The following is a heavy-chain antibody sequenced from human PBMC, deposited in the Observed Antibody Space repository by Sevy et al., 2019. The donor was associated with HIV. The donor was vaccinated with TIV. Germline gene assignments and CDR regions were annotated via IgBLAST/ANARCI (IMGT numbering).Heavy chain of an antibody. CDR1: GFTFSKYD. Sequence: GGSLRLSCAASGFTFSKYDMHWVRQVSGKSLEWVSGIGYAGDIYYLDCVKGRFTISRENAKNSLYLEMNSLRAGDTALYYCARGGPEGYYYYGLDVWGQGTTVTVSS. J-gene: IGHJ6*02. D-gene: IGHD5-12*01. CDR3: ARGGPEGYYYYGLDV. V-gene: IGHV3-13*01. CDR2: IGYAGDI.